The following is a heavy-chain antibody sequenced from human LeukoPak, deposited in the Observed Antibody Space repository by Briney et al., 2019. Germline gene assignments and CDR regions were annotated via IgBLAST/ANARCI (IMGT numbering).Heavy chain of an antibody. Sequence: MSSQTLSLTCAVSGGSISSGGYSWSWIRQPPGKGLEWIGYIYYSGSTNYNPSLKSRVTISVDTSKNQFSLKLSSVTAADTAVYCCARHDGDYSPWFDPWGQGTLVTVSS. CDR1: GGSISSGGYS. CDR3: ARHDGDYSPWFDP. D-gene: IGHD4-17*01. CDR2: IYYSGST. J-gene: IGHJ5*02. V-gene: IGHV4-30-4*07.